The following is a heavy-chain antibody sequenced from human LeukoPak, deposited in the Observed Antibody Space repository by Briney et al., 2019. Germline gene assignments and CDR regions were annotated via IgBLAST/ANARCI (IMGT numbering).Heavy chain of an antibody. V-gene: IGHV1-8*01. CDR3: ATFYDILTGYHIDY. J-gene: IGHJ4*02. CDR2: MNPNSGNT. Sequence: VASVKVSCKASGYTFTSYDINWVRQATGQGLEWMGWMNPNSGNTGYAQKFQGRVTMTRNTSISTAHMELSSLRSEDTAVYYCATFYDILTGYHIDYWGQGTLVTVSS. D-gene: IGHD3-9*01. CDR1: GYTFTSYD.